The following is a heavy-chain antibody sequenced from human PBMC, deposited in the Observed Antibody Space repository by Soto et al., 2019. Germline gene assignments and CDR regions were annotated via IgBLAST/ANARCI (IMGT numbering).Heavy chain of an antibody. J-gene: IGHJ4*01. CDR1: GNSISNAGYS. V-gene: IGHV4-30-2*01. Sequence: QLQLQESGSGLVKPSQTLSLSFTVSGNSISNAGYSWSWLRQPPGKGLEWIGYIYSSGSTYYNPSLNTSRGTMSIHTSKNQFSLKLSSVAAADTAVYYCAGSRGYGGDCFDYWGRGTLVTISS. CDR2: IYSSGST. D-gene: IGHD4-17*01. CDR3: AGSRGYGGDCFDY.